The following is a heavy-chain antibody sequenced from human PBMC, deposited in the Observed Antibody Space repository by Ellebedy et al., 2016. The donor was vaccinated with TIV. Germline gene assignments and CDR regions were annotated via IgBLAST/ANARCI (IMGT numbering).Heavy chain of an antibody. D-gene: IGHD2-15*01. J-gene: IGHJ4*02. CDR2: ISYDGSNK. Sequence: GGSLRLSCAASGFTFSSYAMHWVRQAPGKGLEWVAVISYDGSNKYYADSVKGRFTISRDNSKNTLYLQMNSLRAEDTAGCYCARDGRQSCSGGCCYSKYWGQGTLVTVSS. CDR3: ARDGRQSCSGGCCYSKY. CDR1: GFTFSSYA. V-gene: IGHV3-30-3*01.